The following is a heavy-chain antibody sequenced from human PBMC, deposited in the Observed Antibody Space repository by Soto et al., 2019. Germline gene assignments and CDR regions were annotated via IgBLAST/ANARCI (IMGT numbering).Heavy chain of an antibody. D-gene: IGHD5-18*01. CDR1: GFTFSRHS. CDR2: ISSSSNYI. V-gene: IGHV3-21*01. J-gene: IGHJ4*02. CDR3: AKGYTQFDY. Sequence: EVQLVESGGGLVRPGGSLRLSCAASGFTFSRHSMNWVRQAPGKGLEWVSSISSSSNYIYYADSVKGRFTISRDNAKNSLYLQMNSLRAEDTAVYYCAKGYTQFDYCGQGTLVTVSS.